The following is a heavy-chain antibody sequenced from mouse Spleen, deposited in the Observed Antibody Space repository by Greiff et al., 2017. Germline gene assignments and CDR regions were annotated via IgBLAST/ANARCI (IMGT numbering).Heavy chain of an antibody. CDR2: INPSNGRT. CDR3: ARHRYDAMDY. V-gene: IGHV1S81*02. CDR1: GYTFTSYW. J-gene: IGHJ4*01. D-gene: IGHD2-14*01. Sequence: QVQLQQPGAELVKPGASVKLSCKASGYTFTSYWMHWVKQRPGQGLEWIGEINPSNGRTNYNEKFKSKATLTVDKSSSTAYMQLSSLTSEYSAVYYCARHRYDAMDYWGQGTSVTVSS.